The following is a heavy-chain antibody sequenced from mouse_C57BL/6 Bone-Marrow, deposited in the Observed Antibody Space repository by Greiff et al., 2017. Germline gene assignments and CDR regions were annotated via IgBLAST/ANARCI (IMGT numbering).Heavy chain of an antibody. J-gene: IGHJ2*01. Sequence: VKLQESGAELARPGASVKLSCKASGYTFTSYCISWVKQRTGQGLEWIGEIYPRSGNTYYNEKFKGKATLTADKSSSTAYMVLRSLTSEDSAVYFCARWLLPFDYWGQGTTLTVSS. V-gene: IGHV1-81*01. D-gene: IGHD2-3*01. CDR3: ARWLLPFDY. CDR2: IYPRSGNT. CDR1: GYTFTSYC.